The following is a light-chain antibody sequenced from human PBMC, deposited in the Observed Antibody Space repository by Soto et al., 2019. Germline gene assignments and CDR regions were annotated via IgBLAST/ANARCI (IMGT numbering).Light chain of an antibody. Sequence: QSVLTQPPSASGTPGQRVTISCSGGSSNIGRNTVNWYQQLPGTAPKVLIYSNNQRPSGVPDRFSGSKSGTSASLAISGLQSEDEGDYYCAAWDDSLSGLVFGGGTKLTVL. V-gene: IGLV1-44*01. CDR2: SNN. CDR3: AAWDDSLSGLV. J-gene: IGLJ2*01. CDR1: SSNIGRNT.